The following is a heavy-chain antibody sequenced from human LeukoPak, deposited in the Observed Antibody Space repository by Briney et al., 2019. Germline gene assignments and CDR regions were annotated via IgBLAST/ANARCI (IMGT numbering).Heavy chain of an antibody. D-gene: IGHD2-15*01. CDR1: GGSISSGGYS. V-gene: IGHV4-30-2*01. CDR2: IYHSGST. Sequence: SETLSLTCAVSGGSISSGGYSWSWIRQPPGKGPEWIGYIYHSGSTYYNPSLKSRVTISVDRSKNQFSLKLSSVTAADTAVYYCARGGGCSGGSCYRPFDYWGQGTLVTVPS. J-gene: IGHJ4*02. CDR3: ARGGGCSGGSCYRPFDY.